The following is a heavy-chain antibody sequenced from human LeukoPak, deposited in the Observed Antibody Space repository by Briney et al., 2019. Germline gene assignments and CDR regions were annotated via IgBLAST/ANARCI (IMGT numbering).Heavy chain of an antibody. CDR3: VRDPTIVGVAQVHH. D-gene: IGHD1-26*01. CDR2: ISTNSGTI. Sequence: PGGSLRLSCAASGFTFSIYTMNWVRQAPGKGLEWISYISTNSGTIWYADSVKGRFSISRDNAKNSLFLHMNSLRAEDTAVYYCVRDPTIVGVAQVHHWGQGTLVTVSS. J-gene: IGHJ5*02. V-gene: IGHV3-48*01. CDR1: GFTFSIYT.